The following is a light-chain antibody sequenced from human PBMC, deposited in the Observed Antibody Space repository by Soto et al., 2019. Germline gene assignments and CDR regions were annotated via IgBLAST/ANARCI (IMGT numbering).Light chain of an antibody. V-gene: IGLV2-14*01. J-gene: IGLJ1*01. CDR3: SSYTSTGTLEV. CDR1: SSDVGGYNY. CDR2: DVS. Sequence: QSALTQPASVSGSPGQSITISCTGTSSDVGGYNYVSWYQQHPGKAPKLMIYDVSNRPSGVSNRFSGSKSGNTASLTISGLQAEDEAGYYCSSYTSTGTLEVFGTGTKLTVL.